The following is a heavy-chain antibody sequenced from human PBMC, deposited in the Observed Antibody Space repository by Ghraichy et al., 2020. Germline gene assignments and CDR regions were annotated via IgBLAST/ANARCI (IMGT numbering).Heavy chain of an antibody. CDR3: ARDRSTMVRGVTVNWFDP. V-gene: IGHV4-31*03. CDR1: GGSISSSGYY. D-gene: IGHD3-10*01. J-gene: IGHJ5*02. CDR2: IYYSGST. Sequence: SETLSLTCTVSGGSISSSGYYWSWIRQHPGKGLEWIGYIYYSGSTYYNPSLKSRVTISVDTSKNQFSLKLSSVTAADTAVYYCARDRSTMVRGVTVNWFDPWGQGTLVTVSS.